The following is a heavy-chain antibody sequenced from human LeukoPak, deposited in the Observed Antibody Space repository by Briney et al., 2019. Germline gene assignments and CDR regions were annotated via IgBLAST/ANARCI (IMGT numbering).Heavy chain of an antibody. J-gene: IGHJ4*02. CDR3: AGGSGWIIDY. D-gene: IGHD6-19*01. CDR1: GFTFTSSW. CDR2: IQGDGSSK. V-gene: IGHV3-7*01. Sequence: GRSLRLSCTASGFTFTSSWMNWVRQAPGKGLEWVANIQGDGSSKNYVDSVKGRFTISRDNAKNSLYLQMNSLRAEDTALYYCAGGSGWIIDYWGQGTLVTVSS.